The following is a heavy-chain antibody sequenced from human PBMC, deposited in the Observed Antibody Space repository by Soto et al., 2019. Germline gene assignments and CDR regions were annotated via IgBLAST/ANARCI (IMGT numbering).Heavy chain of an antibody. CDR3: ARDVDYGLYYYYGMDV. V-gene: IGHV3-33*01. D-gene: IGHD4-17*01. Sequence: PGGSLRLSCAASGFTFSSYGMRWVRQAPGKGLEWVAVIWYDGSNKYYADSVKGRFTISRDNSKNTLYLQMNSLRAEDTAVYYCARDVDYGLYYYYGMDVWGQGTTVTVSS. J-gene: IGHJ6*02. CDR1: GFTFSSYG. CDR2: IWYDGSNK.